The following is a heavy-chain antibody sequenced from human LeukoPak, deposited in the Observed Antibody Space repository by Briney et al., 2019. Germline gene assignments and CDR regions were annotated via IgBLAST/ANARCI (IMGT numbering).Heavy chain of an antibody. Sequence: PGGSLRLSCAASGFTFSNYGMNWVRQAPGKGLEWVAFIRDDGGATYYSDSVKGRFTISRDNSKNTLFLLMNSLRAEDTAVYYCVKDFDYVWGSFDYWGQGTLVTVSS. J-gene: IGHJ4*02. CDR3: VKDFDYVWGSFDY. CDR1: GFTFSNYG. D-gene: IGHD3-16*01. V-gene: IGHV3-30*02. CDR2: IRDDGGAT.